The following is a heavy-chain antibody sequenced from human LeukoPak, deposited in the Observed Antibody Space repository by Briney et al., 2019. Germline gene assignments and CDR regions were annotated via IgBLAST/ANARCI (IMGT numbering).Heavy chain of an antibody. CDR3: AKVRTGTRLGDY. CDR1: GFSFNNFA. D-gene: IGHD1-1*01. J-gene: IGHJ4*02. Sequence: SGGSLRLSCTTSGFSFNNFAMSWVRQAPGKGLEWVSAISGSGGSTYYADSVKGRFTISRDNSKNTLYLQMNSLRAEDTAVYYCAKVRTGTRLGDYWGQGTLVTVSS. CDR2: ISGSGGST. V-gene: IGHV3-23*01.